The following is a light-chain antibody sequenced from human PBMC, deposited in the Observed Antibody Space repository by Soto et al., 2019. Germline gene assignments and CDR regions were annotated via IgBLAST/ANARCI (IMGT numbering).Light chain of an antibody. CDR3: QQLNSYPPIT. J-gene: IGKJ5*01. CDR1: QSVSSN. Sequence: EIVMTHSPGTLSVSPGERSTLSCRASQSVSSNLSWYQQKPGQAPRLFIYGASTRATGIPAKFSGSGFGTEFTLSISSLQSEDFAVYYCQQLNSYPPITFGQGTRLEIK. V-gene: IGKV3-15*01. CDR2: GAS.